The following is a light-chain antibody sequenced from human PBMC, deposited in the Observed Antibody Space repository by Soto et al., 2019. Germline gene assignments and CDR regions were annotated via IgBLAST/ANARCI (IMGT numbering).Light chain of an antibody. V-gene: IGLV6-57*02. CDR2: EDN. CDR1: GGSIASNY. Sequence: NFMLTQPHSVSESPGKTVTISCTGSGGSIASNYVQWYRQRPGSAPTIVIYEDNQRPSGVPARFSGSIDRSSNSASLTITGLKTEDEADYFCQSYGSSNHWVFGGGTKVTVL. CDR3: QSYGSSNHWV. J-gene: IGLJ3*02.